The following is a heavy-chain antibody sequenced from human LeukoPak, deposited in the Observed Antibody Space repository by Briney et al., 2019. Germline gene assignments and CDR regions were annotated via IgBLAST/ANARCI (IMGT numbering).Heavy chain of an antibody. D-gene: IGHD5-24*01. CDR1: GYTLTELS. V-gene: IGHV1-2*02. J-gene: IGHJ4*02. CDR2: INPNSGGT. Sequence: WASVKVSCKVSGYTLTELSMHWVRQAPGKGLEWMGWINPNSGGTNYAQKFQGRVTMTRDTSISTAYMELSRLRSDDTAVYYCAKEDGIGYFDYWGQGTLVTVSS. CDR3: AKEDGIGYFDY.